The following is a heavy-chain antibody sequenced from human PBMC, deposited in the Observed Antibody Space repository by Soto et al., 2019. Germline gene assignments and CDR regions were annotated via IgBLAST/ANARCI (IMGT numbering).Heavy chain of an antibody. Sequence: GGSLRLSCAASGFTFSDYYMTWIRQAPGKGLEWVSYISSSDTTIYYADSVKGRFTISRDNAKNSLYLQMNSLRAEDTAVYYCARAFRHGSYHNDAFDICGQGTMVTASS. CDR1: GFTFSDYY. J-gene: IGHJ3*02. CDR2: ISSSDTTI. V-gene: IGHV3-11*01. CDR3: ARAFRHGSYHNDAFDI. D-gene: IGHD3-22*01.